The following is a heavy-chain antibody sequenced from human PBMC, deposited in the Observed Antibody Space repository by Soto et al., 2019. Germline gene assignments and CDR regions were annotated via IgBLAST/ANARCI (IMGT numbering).Heavy chain of an antibody. CDR1: GGSISSRNRY. CDR3: ARHGDTASPRTWFDL. D-gene: IGHD5-18*01. V-gene: IGHV4-39*01. Sequence: PSETLSLTCTVSGGSISSRNRYWGWLRQPPGRGLEWIGSTYESGSSDYDPSLKSRVTMSVDMSKNQFSLKINSVTAADTAMYFCARHGDTASPRTWFDLWGQGTLVTVS. J-gene: IGHJ5*02. CDR2: TYESGSS.